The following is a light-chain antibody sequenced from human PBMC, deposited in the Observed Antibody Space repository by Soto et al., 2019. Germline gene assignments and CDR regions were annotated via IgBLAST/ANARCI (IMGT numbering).Light chain of an antibody. CDR1: SSDVGGYNF. Sequence: QSVLTQPRSVSGSHGQSVTISCTGTSSDVGGYNFVSWYQHPPGKAPKLMLYDVTNRPSGVPDRFSGSKSDNTASLTISGLHAEDEADYYCCSYAGSDTYVFGTGTKVTVL. J-gene: IGLJ1*01. CDR2: DVT. CDR3: CSYAGSDTYV. V-gene: IGLV2-11*01.